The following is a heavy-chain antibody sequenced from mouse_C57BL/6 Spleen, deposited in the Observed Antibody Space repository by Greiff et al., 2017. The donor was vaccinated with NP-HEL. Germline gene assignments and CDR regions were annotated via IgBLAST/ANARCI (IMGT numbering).Heavy chain of an antibody. Sequence: VMLVESGPGLVAPSQSLSITCTVSGFSLTSYAISWVRQPPGKGLEWLGVIWTGGGTNYNSALKSRLSISKDKSKSQVFLNMNSLQTDDTARYYCARNMMHYGSSPAWFAYWGQGTLVTVSA. V-gene: IGHV2-9-1*01. CDR3: ARNMMHYGSSPAWFAY. CDR2: IWTGGGT. D-gene: IGHD1-1*01. CDR1: GFSLTSYA. J-gene: IGHJ3*01.